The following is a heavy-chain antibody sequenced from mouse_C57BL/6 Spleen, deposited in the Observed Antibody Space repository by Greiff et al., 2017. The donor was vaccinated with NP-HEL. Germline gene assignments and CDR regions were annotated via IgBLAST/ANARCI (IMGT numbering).Heavy chain of an antibody. V-gene: IGHV6-3*01. CDR2: IRLKSDNYAT. Sequence: EVKVEESGGGLVQPGGSMKLSCVASGFTFSNYWMNWVRQSPEKGLEWVAQIRLKSDNYATHYAESVKGRFTISRDDSKSSFYLQMNNLRAEDTGIYYCTVGLPYYAMDYWVQGTSVTVSS. D-gene: IGHD2-2*01. J-gene: IGHJ4*01. CDR3: TVGLPYYAMDY. CDR1: GFTFSNYW.